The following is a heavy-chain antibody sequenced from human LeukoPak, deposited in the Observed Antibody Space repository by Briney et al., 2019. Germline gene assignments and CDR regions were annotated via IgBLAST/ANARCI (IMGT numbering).Heavy chain of an antibody. V-gene: IGHV4-38-2*01. D-gene: IGHD3-22*01. Sequence: SETLSLTCAVSGYSIGSDYYWGCIRQPPGKGLEWIGSIYHTGNTYYRPSLKSRITMSVDTSKNQFSLKLRSVTAADTAVYYCARVDYSDSSTYPGNWYFDLWGRGTLVTVSS. CDR3: ARVDYSDSSTYPGNWYFDL. CDR1: GYSIGSDYY. J-gene: IGHJ2*01. CDR2: IYHTGNT.